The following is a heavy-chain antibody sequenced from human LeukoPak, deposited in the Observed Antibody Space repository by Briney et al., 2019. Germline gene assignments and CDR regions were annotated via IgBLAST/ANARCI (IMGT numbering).Heavy chain of an antibody. CDR2: ISGSGGST. Sequence: GGSLRLSCAASGFTFSSYAMSSARQPPGKGREWVSAISGSGGSTYYADPVKGRFTISRDNSKNTLYLQMNSLRAEDTAVYYCAKSLWFGELYLDYWGQGTLVTVSS. J-gene: IGHJ4*02. D-gene: IGHD3-10*01. CDR3: AKSLWFGELYLDY. CDR1: GFTFSSYA. V-gene: IGHV3-23*01.